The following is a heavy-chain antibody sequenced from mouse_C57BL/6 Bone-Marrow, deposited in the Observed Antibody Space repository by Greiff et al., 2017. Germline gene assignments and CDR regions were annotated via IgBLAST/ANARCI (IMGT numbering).Heavy chain of an antibody. CDR2: INPGGGGT. V-gene: IGHV1-54*01. D-gene: IGHD1-1*01. Sequence: VQLQQSGAELVRPGTSVKVSCKASGYAFTNYLIEWVKQRPGQGLEWIGVINPGGGGTNYNEKFKGKATLTADKTSSTAYMQLSSLTSEDSAVYFCASPYYYGSSSWFAYWGQGTLVTVSA. CDR3: ASPYYYGSSSWFAY. J-gene: IGHJ3*01. CDR1: GYAFTNYL.